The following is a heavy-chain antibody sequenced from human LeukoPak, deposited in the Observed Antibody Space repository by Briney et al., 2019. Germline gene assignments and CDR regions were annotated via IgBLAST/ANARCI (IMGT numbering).Heavy chain of an antibody. CDR2: IKSKTDGGTT. CDR3: TTDKNYDFWSAFDY. Sequence: GGSLRLSCAASGFTFSNAWMSWVGQAPGKGREWVVRIKSKTDGGTTDYAAPVKGRFTISRDDSKNTLYLQMNSLKTEDTAVYYCTTDKNYDFWSAFDYWGQGTLVTVSS. J-gene: IGHJ4*02. V-gene: IGHV3-15*01. D-gene: IGHD3-3*01. CDR1: GFTFSNAW.